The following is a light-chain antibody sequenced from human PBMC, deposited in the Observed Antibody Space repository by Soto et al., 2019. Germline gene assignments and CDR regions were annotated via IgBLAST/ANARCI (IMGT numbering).Light chain of an antibody. V-gene: IGKV3-11*01. CDR3: QQRSNWPLT. J-gene: IGKJ4*01. Sequence: EIVLTQSPATLSLSPGKRATLSCRASQSVSSFLAWYQQKPGQAPRLLIYDASNRATGIPARFSGSGSGTDFTLTIRSLEPEDFAVYYCQQRSNWPLTFGGGTKVEIK. CDR2: DAS. CDR1: QSVSSF.